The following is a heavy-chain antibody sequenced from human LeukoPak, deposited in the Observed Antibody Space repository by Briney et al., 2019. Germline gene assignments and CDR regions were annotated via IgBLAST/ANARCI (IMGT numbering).Heavy chain of an antibody. V-gene: IGHV4-4*07. CDR1: GGSISSYY. D-gene: IGHD3-22*01. Sequence: PSETLSLTCTVSGGSISSYYWSWIRQPAGRGLEWIGRIYTSGSTNYNPSLKSRVTMSVDASKNQFSLKLSSVTAADTAVYYCARGKVDDYDSSGWAFDIWGQGAMVTVSS. CDR2: IYTSGST. J-gene: IGHJ3*02. CDR3: ARGKVDDYDSSGWAFDI.